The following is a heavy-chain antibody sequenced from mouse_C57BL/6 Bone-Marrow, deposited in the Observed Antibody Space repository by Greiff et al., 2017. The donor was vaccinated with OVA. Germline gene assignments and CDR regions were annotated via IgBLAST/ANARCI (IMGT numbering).Heavy chain of an antibody. Sequence: EVQLVESGGGLVKPGGSLKLSCAASGFTFSDYGMHWVRQAPEKGLEWVAYISRGSSTIYYADTVKGRFTISRDNATNTLFLQMTSLRSEDTAMYYCARINYWYFNVWGAGTTVTVSS. J-gene: IGHJ1*01. CDR1: GFTFSDYG. CDR3: ARINYWYFNV. V-gene: IGHV5-17*01. CDR2: ISRGSSTI.